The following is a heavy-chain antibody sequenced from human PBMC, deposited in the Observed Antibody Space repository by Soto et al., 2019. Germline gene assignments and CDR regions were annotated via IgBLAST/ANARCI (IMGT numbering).Heavy chain of an antibody. Sequence: EALETSCKLSGYSFTSYWIRWGRKMRGKGLEWMGIIYPGDSDTRYSPSFQGQVTISADKSISTAYLQWSSLKASDTAMYYCARHGGTALGAFDIWGQGTMVTVSS. J-gene: IGHJ3*02. D-gene: IGHD1-26*01. CDR1: GYSFTSYW. CDR2: IYPGDSDT. V-gene: IGHV5-51*01. CDR3: ARHGGTALGAFDI.